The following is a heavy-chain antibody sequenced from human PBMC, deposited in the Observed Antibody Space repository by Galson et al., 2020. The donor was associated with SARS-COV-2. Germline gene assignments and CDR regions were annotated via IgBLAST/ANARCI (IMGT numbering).Heavy chain of an antibody. CDR2: ISYDGTNK. D-gene: IGHD3-3*01. Sequence: TGGSLRLSCAASGFTFSSYGMHWVRQAPGKGLEWVAVISYDGTNKYYTDSVKGRFTISRDNSKNTLYLQMNSLRAEDTAVYYCAKDRGRGDPYDFWSGYFLFDYWGQGTLVTVSS. CDR3: AKDRGRGDPYDFWSGYFLFDY. J-gene: IGHJ4*02. V-gene: IGHV3-30*18. CDR1: GFTFSSYG.